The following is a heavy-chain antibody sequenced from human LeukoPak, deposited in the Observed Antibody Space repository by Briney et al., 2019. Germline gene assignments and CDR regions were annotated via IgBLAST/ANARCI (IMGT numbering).Heavy chain of an antibody. J-gene: IGHJ4*02. CDR3: ARRTADRIFDY. CDR2: VYYSGST. V-gene: IGHV4-39*01. D-gene: IGHD1-1*01. CDR1: GGSISSSTYY. Sequence: SETLSLTCTVSGGSISSSTYYWGWIRQPPGKGLEWIGNVYYSGSTYYNPSLKSRVTISVGTSKNQFSLKLSSVTAADTAVYYCARRTADRIFDYWGQGTLVTVSS.